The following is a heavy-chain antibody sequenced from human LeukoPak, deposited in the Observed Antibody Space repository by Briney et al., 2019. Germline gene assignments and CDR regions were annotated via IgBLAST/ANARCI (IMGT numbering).Heavy chain of an antibody. Sequence: PSETLSLTCTVSGGSISSYYWSWIRQPPGKGLEWIGYIYYSGSTNYNPSLKSRVTISVDTSKNQFSLKLSSVTAADTAVYYCARDLDCSSTSCHDAFDIWGQGTMVTVSS. CDR2: IYYSGST. CDR1: GGSISSYY. D-gene: IGHD2-2*01. CDR3: ARDLDCSSTSCHDAFDI. V-gene: IGHV4-59*01. J-gene: IGHJ3*02.